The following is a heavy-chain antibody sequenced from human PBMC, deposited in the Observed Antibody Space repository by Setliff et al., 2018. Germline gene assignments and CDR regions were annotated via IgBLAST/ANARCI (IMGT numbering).Heavy chain of an antibody. V-gene: IGHV4-34*01. CDR3: ARVLVLGYNWFDP. J-gene: IGHJ5*02. CDR1: GGSFSGYY. Sequence: SETLSLTCAVYGGSFSGYYWSWIRQPPGKGLEWIGEINHTGSTNYSPSLKSRVTISIDTSKNQFSLKVNSVTAADTAVYFCARVLVLGYNWFDPWGQGTLVTVSS. CDR2: INHTGST. D-gene: IGHD3-10*01.